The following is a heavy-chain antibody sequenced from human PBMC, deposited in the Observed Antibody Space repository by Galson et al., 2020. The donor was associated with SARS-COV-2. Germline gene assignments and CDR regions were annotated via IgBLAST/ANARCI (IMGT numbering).Heavy chain of an antibody. CDR3: ARGLGSSWFHS. CDR1: GFTFSNCN. D-gene: IGHD2-15*01. J-gene: IGHJ5*01. Sequence: GGSLRLSCVDSGFTFSNCNMNWARQAPGKGLEWLSYINSRGSSIFYADSVKGRFTISRDNTRKTLFLQMNSLRAEDTAVYYCARGLGSSWFHSWGQGTLVTVSS. V-gene: IGHV3-48*01. CDR2: INSRGSSI.